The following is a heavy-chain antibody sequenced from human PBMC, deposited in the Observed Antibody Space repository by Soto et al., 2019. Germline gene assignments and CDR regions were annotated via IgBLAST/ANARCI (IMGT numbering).Heavy chain of an antibody. V-gene: IGHV4-30-4*01. Sequence: SETLSLTCAVSGGSIKIHYYWALFRQFPGGGLQWMGYKYYSGATDSDPSLERRVSFSVDMSKNQFSLNLTSVTVADTAVYYCARGRPNYFYYGLDVWGQGIPVTVSS. CDR3: ARGRPNYFYYGLDV. CDR2: KYYSGAT. CDR1: GGSIKIHYY. J-gene: IGHJ6*02.